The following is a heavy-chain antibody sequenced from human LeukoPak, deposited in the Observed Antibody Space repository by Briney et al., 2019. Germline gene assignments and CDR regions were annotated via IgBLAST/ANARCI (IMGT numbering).Heavy chain of an antibody. CDR2: INPSGSST. D-gene: IGHD2-15*01. V-gene: IGHV1-46*01. Sequence: ASVKVSCKASGYSFTSHYMHWVRQAPGQGLEWMGLINPSGSSTLYAQKFQGRVTMTRDMSTTTDYMELSSLRSEDTAVYYCARGQDDYYYYYMDVWGKGTTVTVSS. CDR1: GYSFTSHY. CDR3: ARGQDDYYYYYMDV. J-gene: IGHJ6*03.